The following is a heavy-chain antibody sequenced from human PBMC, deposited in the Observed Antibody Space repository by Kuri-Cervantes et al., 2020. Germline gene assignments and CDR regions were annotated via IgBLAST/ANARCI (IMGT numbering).Heavy chain of an antibody. Sequence: SETLVLTCTVSGGSISSGGYYWSWIRQHPGKGLEWIGYIYYSGSTYYNPSLKSRVTISVDTSKNQFSLKLSSVTAADTAVYYCARGLRYFDWLFKGHWFDPWGQGTLVTVSS. V-gene: IGHV4-31*03. D-gene: IGHD3-9*01. CDR1: GGSISSGGYY. CDR2: IYYSGST. J-gene: IGHJ5*02. CDR3: ARGLRYFDWLFKGHWFDP.